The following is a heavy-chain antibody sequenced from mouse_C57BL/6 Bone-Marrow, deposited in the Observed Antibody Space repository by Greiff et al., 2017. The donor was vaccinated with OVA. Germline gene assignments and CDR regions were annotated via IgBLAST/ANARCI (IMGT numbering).Heavy chain of an antibody. V-gene: IGHV1-50*01. J-gene: IGHJ3*01. CDR2: IDTSDSYT. Sequence: QVQLQQPGAELVKPGASVKLSCMASGYTFTSYWMQWVKQRPGQGLEWIGEIDTSDSYTNYNQKFKGKATLTVDTSSSTAYMQLNSLTSEDSAVYYCASAVFAYWGQGTLVTVSA. CDR3: ASAVFAY. CDR1: GYTFTSYW.